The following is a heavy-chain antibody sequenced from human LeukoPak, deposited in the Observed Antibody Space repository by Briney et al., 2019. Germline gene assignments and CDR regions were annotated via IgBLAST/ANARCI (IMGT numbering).Heavy chain of an antibody. CDR3: ARGEIVVVPAAAYYYYYMDV. V-gene: IGHV4-34*01. CDR1: GESFSGYN. CDR2: IIHRGST. J-gene: IGHJ6*03. Sequence: PSGTLSLTCAVYGESFSGYNSSGIPEPPRGGLEWGGEIIHRGSTKYNPSVKSRVTISVDTSKNQFSLKLSSVTAADTAVYYCARGEIVVVPAAAYYYYYMDVWGKGTTVTVSS. D-gene: IGHD2-2*01.